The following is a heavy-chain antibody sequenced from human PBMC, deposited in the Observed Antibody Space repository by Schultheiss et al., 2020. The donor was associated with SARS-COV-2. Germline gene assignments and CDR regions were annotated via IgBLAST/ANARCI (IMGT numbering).Heavy chain of an antibody. CDR1: GFTFSSYG. CDR3: AKHLGSSGLNAFDI. Sequence: GESLKISCAASGFTFSSYGMHWVRQAPGKGLEWVAVIWYDGSNKYYADSVKGRFTISRDNSKNTLYLQMNSLRAEDTAVYYCAKHLGSSGLNAFDIWGQGTMVTVSS. V-gene: IGHV3-33*06. J-gene: IGHJ3*02. D-gene: IGHD6-19*01. CDR2: IWYDGSNK.